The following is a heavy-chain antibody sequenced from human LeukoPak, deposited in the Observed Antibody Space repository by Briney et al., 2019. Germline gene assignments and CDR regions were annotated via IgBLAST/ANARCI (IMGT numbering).Heavy chain of an antibody. V-gene: IGHV3-30*02. CDR3: AREGVDYYGSGSFDY. J-gene: IGHJ4*02. Sequence: QPGGSLRLSCVASGFTFSNFGMHWVRQAPGKGLEWVTFIRYKGDDKFYADSVKGRFTISRDNSKNTLYLQMNSLRAEDTAVYYCAREGVDYYGSGSFDYWGQGTLVTVSS. CDR1: GFTFSNFG. CDR2: IRYKGDDK. D-gene: IGHD3-10*01.